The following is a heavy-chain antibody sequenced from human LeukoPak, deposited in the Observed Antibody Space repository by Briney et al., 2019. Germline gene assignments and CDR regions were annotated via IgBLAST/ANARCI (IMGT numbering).Heavy chain of an antibody. V-gene: IGHV3-7*01. J-gene: IGHJ4*02. CDR2: IKQDGSEK. D-gene: IGHD5-12*01. Sequence: GGSLRLSCAASGFTFSNYWLTWVRQAPGQGLEWVANIKQDGSEKHYVDSVKGRFTISRDNAKNSLYLQMNSLRAEDTAVYYCARDISRYSGYDLGGFDYWGQGTLVTVSS. CDR3: ARDISRYSGYDLGGFDY. CDR1: GFTFSNYW.